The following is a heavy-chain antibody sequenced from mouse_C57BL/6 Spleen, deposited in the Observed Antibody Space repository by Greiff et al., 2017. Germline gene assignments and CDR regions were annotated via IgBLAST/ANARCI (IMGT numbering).Heavy chain of an antibody. CDR3: TALRYYWYFDV. Sequence: VQLQQSGAELVRPGASVKLSCTASGFNIKDDYMHWVKQRPEQGLEWIGWIDPENGDTEYASKFQGKATITADTSSNTAYLQLSSLTSEDTAVYYCTALRYYWYFDVWGTGTTVTVSS. CDR1: GFNIKDDY. J-gene: IGHJ1*03. V-gene: IGHV14-4*01. D-gene: IGHD1-1*01. CDR2: IDPENGDT.